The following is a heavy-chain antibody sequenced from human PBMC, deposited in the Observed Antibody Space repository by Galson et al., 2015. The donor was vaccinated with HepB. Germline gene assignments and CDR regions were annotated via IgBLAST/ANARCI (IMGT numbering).Heavy chain of an antibody. D-gene: IGHD3-10*02. CDR1: AFSVSDSV. J-gene: IGHJ5*02. V-gene: IGHV3-30*18. CDR2: ISEDGGHK. CDR3: AKGAYRNILMSGGWFGP. Sequence: PLRLDCAASAFSVSDSVWHWVRQAPGEGLGWGAGISEDGGHKNLAASVRGRFTISIDTSKSTLFLHLNSLRVEDTAVYFCAKGAYRNILMSGGWFGPWGQGTVVIVSS.